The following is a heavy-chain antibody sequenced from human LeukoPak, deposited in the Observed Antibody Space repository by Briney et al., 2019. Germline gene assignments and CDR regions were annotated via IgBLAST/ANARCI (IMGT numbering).Heavy chain of an antibody. CDR1: GYTFTSYG. D-gene: IGHD2-15*01. V-gene: IGHV1-18*01. Sequence: ASVKVSCKASGYTFTSYGISWVRQAPGQGLEWMGWISAYNGNTNYAQKLQGGATMTTDTSTSTAYMELRSLRSDDTAVYYCAREVVVVVAATGYNWFDPWGQGTLVTVSS. J-gene: IGHJ5*02. CDR2: ISAYNGNT. CDR3: AREVVVVVAATGYNWFDP.